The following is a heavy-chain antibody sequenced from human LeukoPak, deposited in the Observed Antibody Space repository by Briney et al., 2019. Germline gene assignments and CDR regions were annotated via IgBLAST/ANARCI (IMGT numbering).Heavy chain of an antibody. CDR2: INPNSGGT. CDR1: GYTFTGYY. Sequence: ASVKVSCKASGYTFTGYYMHWVRQAPGQGLEWMGWINPNSGGTNYAQKFQGRVTMTRDTSISTAYMELSRLRSDDTAVYYCARDSGGGNCFDPWGQETLVTVSS. J-gene: IGHJ5*02. D-gene: IGHD3-16*01. CDR3: ARDSGGGNCFDP. V-gene: IGHV1-2*02.